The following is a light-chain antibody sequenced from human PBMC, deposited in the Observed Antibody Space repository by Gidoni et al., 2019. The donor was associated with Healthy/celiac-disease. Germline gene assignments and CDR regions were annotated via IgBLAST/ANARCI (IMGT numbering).Light chain of an antibody. CDR3: QKYNNCP. V-gene: IGKV3-15*01. CDR2: GAS. Sequence: EIVMTQSPATLSVSPGERATLSCRASQSVSSNLAWYQQKPGHAPRLLIYGASTRATGIPARFSGSGSGTEFTLTISSLQSEDFAVYYCQKYNNCPFGQGTKVEIK. CDR1: QSVSSN. J-gene: IGKJ1*01.